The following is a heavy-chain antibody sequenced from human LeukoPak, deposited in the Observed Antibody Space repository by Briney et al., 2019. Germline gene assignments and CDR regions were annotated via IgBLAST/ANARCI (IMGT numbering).Heavy chain of an antibody. Sequence: PSETLSLTCTVSGGSVSSGSYYWSWIRQPPGKGLEWIGYIYYSGGTNYNPSLKSRVTISVDTSKNQFSLKLSSVTAADTAVYYCALQLADAFDIWGQGTMVTVSS. V-gene: IGHV4-61*01. J-gene: IGHJ3*02. CDR3: ALQLADAFDI. D-gene: IGHD5-18*01. CDR2: IYYSGGT. CDR1: GGSVSSGSYY.